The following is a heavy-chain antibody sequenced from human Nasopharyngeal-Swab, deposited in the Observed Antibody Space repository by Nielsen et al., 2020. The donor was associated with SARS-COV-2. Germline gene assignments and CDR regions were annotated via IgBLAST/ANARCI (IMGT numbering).Heavy chain of an antibody. D-gene: IGHD2-2*01. V-gene: IGHV4-34*01. Sequence: SQTLSLTCAVYGGSFSGSYWGWIRQPPGKGPEWIAEINHSGSTNYNPYLRSRVTLSVDTSINQVSLEVGPVTAADTAVYYCARGLSGVVPAPILGLGPYYYYYYMDVWGKGTTVTVSS. CDR3: ARGLSGVVPAPILGLGPYYYYYYMDV. CDR2: INHSGST. CDR1: GGSFSGSY. J-gene: IGHJ6*03.